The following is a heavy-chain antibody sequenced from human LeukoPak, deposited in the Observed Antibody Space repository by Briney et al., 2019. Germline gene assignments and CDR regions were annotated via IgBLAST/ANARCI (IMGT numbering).Heavy chain of an antibody. D-gene: IGHD1-1*01. V-gene: IGHV3-43*02. J-gene: IGHJ3*02. CDR2: ISGDGGRT. CDR3: ARDLPATLSIWNDAKDAFDI. Sequence: GGSLRLSCAASGFTFDDYAMHWVRQAPGKGLKWVSLISGDGGRTYYADSAKGRFTISRDNSKNSLYLQMNSLRTEDTALYYCARDLPATLSIWNDAKDAFDIWGQGTMVTVSS. CDR1: GFTFDDYA.